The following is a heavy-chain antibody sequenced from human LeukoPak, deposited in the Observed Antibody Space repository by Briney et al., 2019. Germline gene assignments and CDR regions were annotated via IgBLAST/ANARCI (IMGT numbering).Heavy chain of an antibody. CDR1: GDSISSYY. V-gene: IGHV4-59*01. Sequence: SETLSLTCTVSGDSISSYYWSWIRQPPGKGLEWIGYIYYSGSTNYNPSLKSRVTISVDTSKNQFSLKLGSVTAADTAVYYCARIGHEDYYFDYWGQGTLVTVSS. CDR2: IYYSGST. J-gene: IGHJ4*02. CDR3: ARIGHEDYYFDY.